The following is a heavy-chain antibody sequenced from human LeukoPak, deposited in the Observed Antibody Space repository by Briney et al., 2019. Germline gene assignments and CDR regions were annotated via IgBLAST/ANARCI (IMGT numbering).Heavy chain of an antibody. Sequence: GASLRLSCAASGFTFSSYAMSWVRQAPGKGLEWVSAISGSGGSTYYADSVKGRFTISRDNSKNTLYLQMNSLRAEDTAVYYCARGHYRKVVVTAAHFDYWGQGTLVTVSS. D-gene: IGHD2-21*02. CDR2: ISGSGGST. CDR3: ARGHYRKVVVTAAHFDY. J-gene: IGHJ4*02. CDR1: GFTFSSYA. V-gene: IGHV3-23*01.